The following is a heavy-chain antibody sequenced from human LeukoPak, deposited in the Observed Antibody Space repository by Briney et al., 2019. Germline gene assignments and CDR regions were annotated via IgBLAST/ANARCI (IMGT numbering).Heavy chain of an antibody. J-gene: IGHJ5*02. CDR2: ISSISSTI. D-gene: IGHD2-2*01. CDR1: GLTFSSYS. CDR3: ARCYVGSSSTSCYYSA. V-gene: IGHV3-48*01. Sequence: GGSLRLSCAASGLTFSSYSMNWVRQAPGKGLEWVSYISSISSTIYYADSVKGRFTISRDNAKNSLYLQMNSLRAEDTAVYYCARCYVGSSSTSCYYSAWGQGTLVTVSS.